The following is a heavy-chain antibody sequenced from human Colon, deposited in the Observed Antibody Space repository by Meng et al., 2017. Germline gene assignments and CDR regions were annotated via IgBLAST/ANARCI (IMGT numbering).Heavy chain of an antibody. CDR1: GFTLSDYP. CDR3: AREAWGGTYGGPWFFDY. CDR2: ISYNGGTE. V-gene: IGHV3-30*15. Sequence: GESLKISCAASGFTLSDYPMHWVRQAPGKGLEWVAVISYNGGTELYADSVKGRFTISRDSSENTLYLQISSLRAEDTALYYCAREAWGGTYGGPWFFDYWGQGTLVTVSS. J-gene: IGHJ4*02. D-gene: IGHD1-26*01.